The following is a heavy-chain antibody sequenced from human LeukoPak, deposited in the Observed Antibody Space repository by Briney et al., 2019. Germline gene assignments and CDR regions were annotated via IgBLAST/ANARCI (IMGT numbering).Heavy chain of an antibody. CDR1: GFTFSSYG. CDR2: ISGRGGST. CDR3: AKDSSRKYQLLSRPGETYFDY. V-gene: IGHV3-23*01. D-gene: IGHD2-2*01. Sequence: PGGSLRLSCAASGFTFSSYGMSWVRQAPGKGVEGVSAISGRGGSTYYADPVKGRFTISRHNSKNTLYLKMNSLRAEDTAVYYCAKDSSRKYQLLSRPGETYFDYWGQGTLVTVSS. J-gene: IGHJ4*02.